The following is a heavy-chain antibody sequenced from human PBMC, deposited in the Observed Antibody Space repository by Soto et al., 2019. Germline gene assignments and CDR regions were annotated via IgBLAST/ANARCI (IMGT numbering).Heavy chain of an antibody. J-gene: IGHJ2*01. Sequence: EVQLLESGGDSVQPGGSVRLSCAGSGFTFINYAMNWVRQAPGKGLEWVSTISGGGDATFFADPVRARFTFSRNNSTTAFAPPMHTLRVHGTAVCYCARKVLGSTSRLDYWYSDLWGRGTLVTVSS. D-gene: IGHD3-10*01. CDR1: GFTFINYA. CDR3: ARKVLGSTSRLDYWYSDL. V-gene: IGHV3-23*01. CDR2: ISGGGDAT.